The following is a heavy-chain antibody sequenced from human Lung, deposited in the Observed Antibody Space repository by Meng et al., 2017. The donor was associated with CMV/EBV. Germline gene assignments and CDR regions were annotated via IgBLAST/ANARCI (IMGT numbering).Heavy chain of an antibody. CDR2: ISENGGSP. CDR3: AKALNSGRPNS. CDR1: GFIFSDYI. D-gene: IGHD6-6*01. V-gene: IGHV3-23*01. J-gene: IGHJ4*02. Sequence: GESLKISCAASGFIFSDYIMSWVRQAPGRGLEWVSAISENGGSPYYADSVKGRFTISRDNSKNTVSLQMDSLRVEDTATYYCAKALNSGRPNSWGQGTLVXVSS.